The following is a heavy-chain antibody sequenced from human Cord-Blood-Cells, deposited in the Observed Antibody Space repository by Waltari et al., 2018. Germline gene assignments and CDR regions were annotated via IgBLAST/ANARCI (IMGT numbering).Heavy chain of an antibody. CDR1: GGSFSGYY. D-gene: IGHD6-6*01. CDR3: ARGGGAARDDAFDI. Sequence: KPSETLSLTCAVYGGSFSGYYWSWIRQPPGKGLEWIGEINHSGSTNYNPSLKSRVTISVDTSKNQFSLKLSSVTAADTAVYYCARGGGAARDDAFDIWGQGTMVTVSS. V-gene: IGHV4-34*01. CDR2: INHSGST. J-gene: IGHJ3*02.